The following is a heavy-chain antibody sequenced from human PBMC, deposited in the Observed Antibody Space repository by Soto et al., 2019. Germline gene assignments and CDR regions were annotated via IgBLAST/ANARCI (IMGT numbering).Heavy chain of an antibody. CDR3: ARDPHFYSTVTTPDY. Sequence: PGGSLRRSCAASGFTFSNAWINWVRQAPGKGLEWGGCIKSKTEGGTTDFAAPVKGRFAISRDDSKNIAYMQMNSLKIEDTAVYYCARDPHFYSTVTTPDYWGQGTLVTVSS. CDR1: GFTFSNAW. D-gene: IGHD4-17*01. V-gene: IGHV3-15*07. J-gene: IGHJ4*02. CDR2: IKSKTEGGTT.